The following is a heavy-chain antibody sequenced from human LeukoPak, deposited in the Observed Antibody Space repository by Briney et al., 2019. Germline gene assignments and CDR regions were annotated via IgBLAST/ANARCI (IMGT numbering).Heavy chain of an antibody. J-gene: IGHJ4*02. CDR2: FYYSGST. D-gene: IGHD5-24*01. CDR1: GGSISSGAYY. CDR3: ARDLGDGYLANDY. Sequence: SQTLSLTCTVSGGSISSGAYYWSWIRQHPGRGLEWIGYFYYSGSTYYNPSLKSRVTISVDTSKNQFSLDLSSVTAADTAVYYCARDLGDGYLANDYWGQGTLVTVSS. V-gene: IGHV4-31*03.